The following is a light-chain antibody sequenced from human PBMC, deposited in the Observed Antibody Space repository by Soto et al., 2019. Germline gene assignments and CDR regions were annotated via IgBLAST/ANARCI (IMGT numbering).Light chain of an antibody. J-gene: IGLJ1*01. CDR2: RNN. Sequence: QSVLTQPPSASGTPGQRVTISCSGSSSNIGSNYVYWYQQLPGTAPKLLIYRNNQRPPGVPDRLSGSKSGTSASLAISGLRSEDEADYYCAAWDDSLSGYVFGTGTKLTVL. CDR1: SSNIGSNY. CDR3: AAWDDSLSGYV. V-gene: IGLV1-47*01.